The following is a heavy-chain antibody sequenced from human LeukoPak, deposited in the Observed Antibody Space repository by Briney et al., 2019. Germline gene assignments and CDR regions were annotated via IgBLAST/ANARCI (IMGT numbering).Heavy chain of an antibody. CDR3: ARGHYYDSSGYFDY. J-gene: IGHJ4*02. CDR2: INPNSGGT. CDR1: GYTFTGYY. D-gene: IGHD3-22*01. Sequence: ASVKVSCKASGYTFTGYYMHWVRQAPGQGLEWMEWINPNSGGTNYAQKFQGRVTMTRDTSIGTAYMELSRLRSDDTAVYYCARGHYYDSSGYFDYWGQGTLVTVSS. V-gene: IGHV1-2*02.